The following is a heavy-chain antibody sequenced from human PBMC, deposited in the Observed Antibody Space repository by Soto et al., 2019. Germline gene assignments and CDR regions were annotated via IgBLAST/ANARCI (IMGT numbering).Heavy chain of an antibody. J-gene: IGHJ5*02. CDR3: AREQLDYVRSLSSGLDP. Sequence: SETLSLTCTVSGGSISSGGYYWSWIRQHPGKGLEWIGYIYYSGSTYYNPSLKSRVTISVDTSKNQFSLKLSSVTAADTAVYYCAREQLDYVRSLSSGLDPWGQGTLVTVSS. CDR2: IYYSGST. D-gene: IGHD4-17*01. V-gene: IGHV4-31*03. CDR1: GGSISSGGYY.